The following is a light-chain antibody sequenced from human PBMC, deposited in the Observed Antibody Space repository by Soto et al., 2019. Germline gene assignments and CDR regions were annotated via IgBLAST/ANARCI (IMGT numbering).Light chain of an antibody. CDR2: XXS. CDR3: QQHSHWPPWT. CDR1: ENVRTF. V-gene: IGKV3-11*01. Sequence: EIVMTQSPATLSLSPGERATLSCRASENVRTFVDWYQQKPGQAPRLIXXXXSXRXTGIPDRFSGSGSGTDFTLTISNLEPEDFAVYYCQQHSHWPPWTFGQGTKVDIK. J-gene: IGKJ1*01.